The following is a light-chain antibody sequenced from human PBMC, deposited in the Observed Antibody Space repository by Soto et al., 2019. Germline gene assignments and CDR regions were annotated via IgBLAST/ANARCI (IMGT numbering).Light chain of an antibody. CDR3: QQYNKWPPVT. CDR2: GAS. J-gene: IGKJ2*01. Sequence: EIVLTQSPATLSVSPGERATLSCRASQVVGSNLAWYQQKSGQAPRLLIYGASARATGIPARFSGSGSGTEFTLTSSSRQSEDFAVYYCQQYNKWPPVTFGQGTKLEIK. V-gene: IGKV3-15*01. CDR1: QVVGSN.